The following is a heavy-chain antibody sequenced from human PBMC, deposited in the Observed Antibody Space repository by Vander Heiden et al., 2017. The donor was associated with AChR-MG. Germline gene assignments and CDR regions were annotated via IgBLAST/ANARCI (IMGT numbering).Heavy chain of an antibody. V-gene: IGHV1-69*01. D-gene: IGHD5-12*01. J-gene: IGHJ6*02. CDR3: AREQVGRDGYWHYYYYGMDV. CDR2: IIPIFGTA. CDR1: GGTFSSYA. Sequence: QVQLVQSGAEVKKPGSSVKVSCKASGGTFSSYAIRWVRQAPGQGLEWMGGIIPIFGTANYAQKFQGRVTITADESTSTAYMELSSLRSEDTAVYYCAREQVGRDGYWHYYYYGMDVWGQGTTVTVSS.